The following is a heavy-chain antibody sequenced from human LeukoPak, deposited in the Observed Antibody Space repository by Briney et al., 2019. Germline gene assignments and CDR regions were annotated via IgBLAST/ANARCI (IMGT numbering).Heavy chain of an antibody. CDR3: ARVGCSSTSCYRAFDY. D-gene: IGHD2-2*01. J-gene: IGHJ4*02. Sequence: PSETLSLTCSVSGGSISSHYWSWIRQPPGKGLEWIGYIYYSGSTNYNPSLKSRVTISVDTSKNQFSLKLSSVTAADTAVYYCARVGCSSTSCYRAFDYWGQGTLVTVSS. V-gene: IGHV4-59*11. CDR2: IYYSGST. CDR1: GGSISSHY.